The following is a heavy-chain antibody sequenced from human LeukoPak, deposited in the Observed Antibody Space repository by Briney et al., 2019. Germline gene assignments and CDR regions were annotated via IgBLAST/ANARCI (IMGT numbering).Heavy chain of an antibody. CDR1: GFTFSTYG. J-gene: IGHJ5*02. CDR3: IRSSWYYSWFDP. CDR2: ISGSGGST. Sequence: GGSLRLSCAASGFTFSTYGMNWVRQAPGKGLEWVSGISGSGGSTYYADSVKGRFTISRDNSKNTLYLQMNSLRAEDTAVYYCIRSSWYYSWFDPWGQGTLVTVSS. V-gene: IGHV3-23*01. D-gene: IGHD6-13*01.